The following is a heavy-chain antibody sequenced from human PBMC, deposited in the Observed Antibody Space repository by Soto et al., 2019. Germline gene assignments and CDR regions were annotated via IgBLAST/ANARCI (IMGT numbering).Heavy chain of an antibody. CDR2: IYHSGST. J-gene: IGHJ6*02. V-gene: IGHV4-30-2*01. CDR1: GGSISSGGYS. CDR3: ARDGAYDDFWSGYYPGMDV. D-gene: IGHD3-3*01. Sequence: SETLSLTCAVSGGSISSGGYSWSWIRQPPGKGLEWIGYIYHSGSTYYNPSLKSRVTISVDTSKNQFSLKLSSVTAADTAVYDCARDGAYDDFWSGYYPGMDVWGQGTRVTVSS.